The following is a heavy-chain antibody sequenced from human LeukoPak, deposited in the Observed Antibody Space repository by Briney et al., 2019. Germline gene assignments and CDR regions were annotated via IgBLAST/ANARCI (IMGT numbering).Heavy chain of an antibody. CDR2: MNPNSGNT. J-gene: IGHJ4*02. V-gene: IGHV1-8*01. CDR3: ARWVSSSSSIDY. D-gene: IGHD6-6*01. Sequence: ASVKVSCKASGYTFTSYDINWVRQATGQGLEWMGWMNPNSGNTGYAQKFQGRVTMTRNTSISTAYMELSSLRSEDTAVYYCARWVSSSSSIDYWGQGTLVTVSS. CDR1: GYTFTSYD.